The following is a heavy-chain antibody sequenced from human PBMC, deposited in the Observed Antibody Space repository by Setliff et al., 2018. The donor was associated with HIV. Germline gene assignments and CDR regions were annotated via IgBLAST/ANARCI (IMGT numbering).Heavy chain of an antibody. CDR2: ITATSRYI. D-gene: IGHD3-22*01. CDR3: ARASSYYYDSSGYSSYFDY. V-gene: IGHV3-21*06. CDR1: GFTFNNYN. Sequence: GGSLRLSCAASGFTFNNYNMNWVRQAPGKGLEWVSSITATSRYIYYADSVKGRFTISRDNAKSSLYLQMNSLRAEDTAVYYCARASSYYYDSSGYSSYFDYWGQGTLVTVSS. J-gene: IGHJ4*02.